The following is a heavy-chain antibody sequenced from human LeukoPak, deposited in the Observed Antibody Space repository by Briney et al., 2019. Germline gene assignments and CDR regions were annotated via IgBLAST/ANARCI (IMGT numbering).Heavy chain of an antibody. CDR3: ARVATTLKHNWFDP. CDR1: GGSISNYY. CDR2: IFYSGST. V-gene: IGHV4-59*01. J-gene: IGHJ5*02. D-gene: IGHD5-12*01. Sequence: SETLSLTCTVSGGSISNYYWSWIRQPPGKGLEWIGYIFYSGSTNYNPSLKSRVSISVDTSKNQFSLKLSSVTAADTAVYYCARVATTLKHNWFDPWGQGTLVTVSS.